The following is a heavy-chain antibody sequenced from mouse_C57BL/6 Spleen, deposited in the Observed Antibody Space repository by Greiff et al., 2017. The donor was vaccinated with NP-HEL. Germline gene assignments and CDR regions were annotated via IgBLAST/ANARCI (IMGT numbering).Heavy chain of an antibody. J-gene: IGHJ3*01. CDR1: GFTFSSYA. D-gene: IGHD4-1*01. Sequence: EVQLVESGGGLVKPGGSLKLSCAASGFTFSSYAMSWVRQTPEKRLEWVATISDGGSYTYYPDNVKGRFTISRDNAKNNLYLQMSHLKSEDTAMYYCARDGKLGLPFAYWGQGTLVTVSA. V-gene: IGHV5-4*01. CDR3: ARDGKLGLPFAY. CDR2: ISDGGSYT.